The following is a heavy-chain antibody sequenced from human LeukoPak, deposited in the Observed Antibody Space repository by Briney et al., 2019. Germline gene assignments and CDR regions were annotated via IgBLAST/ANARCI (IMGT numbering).Heavy chain of an antibody. Sequence: GGSLRLSCAASGFTFSSYGIRWVRQAPGKGLEWVAFIRYDGSNKYYADSVKGQFTISRDNSKNTLYLQMNSLRAEDTAVYYCARIAYSSSWTRTYYYYMDVWGKGTTVTISS. J-gene: IGHJ6*03. CDR2: IRYDGSNK. D-gene: IGHD6-13*01. CDR3: ARIAYSSSWTRTYYYYMDV. V-gene: IGHV3-30*02. CDR1: GFTFSSYG.